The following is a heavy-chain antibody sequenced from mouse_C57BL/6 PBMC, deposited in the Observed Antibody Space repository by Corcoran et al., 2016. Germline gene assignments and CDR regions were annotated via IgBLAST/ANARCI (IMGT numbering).Heavy chain of an antibody. D-gene: IGHD1-1*01. Sequence: EVQLQQSGPELVKPGASVKISCKASGYTFTDYYMNWVKQSHGKSLEWIGDINPNNGGTSYNQKFKGKATLTVDKSSSTAYMELRSLTSEDSAVYYCARRPNWDGSSPSFDYWGQGTTLTVSS. CDR1: GYTFTDYY. CDR3: ARRPNWDGSSPSFDY. CDR2: INPNNGGT. J-gene: IGHJ2*01. V-gene: IGHV1-26*01.